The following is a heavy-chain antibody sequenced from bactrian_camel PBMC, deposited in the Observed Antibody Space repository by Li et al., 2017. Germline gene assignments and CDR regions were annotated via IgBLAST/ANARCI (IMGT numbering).Heavy chain of an antibody. V-gene: IGHV3S53*01. J-gene: IGHJ4*01. CDR1: EDLYRGYC. D-gene: IGHD5*01. CDR2: IGSDGRT. CDR3: ATTWPRLWVGYFSS. Sequence: HVQLVESGGGSVQAGGSLTLSCVAHEDLYRGYCMGWFRQVKGKEYEGIVVIGSDGRTSYAESVKGRFTISRDNAKNTVYLQMNSLKSEDTALYYCATTWPRLWVGYFSSWGQGTQVTVS.